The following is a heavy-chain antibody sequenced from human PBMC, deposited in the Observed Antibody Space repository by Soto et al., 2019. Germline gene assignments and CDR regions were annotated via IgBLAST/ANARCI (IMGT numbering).Heavy chain of an antibody. V-gene: IGHV4-30-2*01. CDR3: ARAVPGSTGTHHSGSGIFYVSPFEY. D-gene: IGHD3-10*01. Sequence: PSETLSLTCAVSGGSISSGGYSWSWIRQPPGKGLEWIGYIYHSGSTYYNPSLKSRVTISIDRSKNQFSLYLNSVTAADTAVYYCARAVPGSTGTHHSGSGIFYVSPFEYWGQGALVTVSS. J-gene: IGHJ4*02. CDR1: GGSISSGGYS. CDR2: IYHSGST.